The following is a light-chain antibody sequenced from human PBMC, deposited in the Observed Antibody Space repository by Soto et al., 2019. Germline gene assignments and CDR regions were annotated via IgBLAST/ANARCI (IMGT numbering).Light chain of an antibody. CDR1: QSISYW. CDR2: KAS. V-gene: IGKV1-5*03. CDR3: QQYSTYWT. Sequence: IQMTQSRSTLPACVGDRVSINCRASQSISYWLAWYTQKPGKAPNLLIYKASNLESGVQSRFNGSGSGTDFTLTIRSLKPDEFASDDCQQYSTYWTFGQGTKVDI. J-gene: IGKJ1*01.